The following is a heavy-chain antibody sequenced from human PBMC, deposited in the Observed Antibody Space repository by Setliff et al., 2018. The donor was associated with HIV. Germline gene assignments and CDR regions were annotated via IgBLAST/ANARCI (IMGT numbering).Heavy chain of an antibody. D-gene: IGHD2-2*01. CDR1: GYTFTGYY. Sequence: WASVKVSCKASGYTFTGYYMHGGRQAPGQGLEWMGEIIPVFGTLNYAQKFQGRVTITADELTGTAYMDLPNLRPEDTAVYYCARGRRVVPAAESNWFDPWGQGTLVTVS. CDR2: IIPVFGTL. J-gene: IGHJ5*02. V-gene: IGHV1-69*13. CDR3: ARGRRVVPAAESNWFDP.